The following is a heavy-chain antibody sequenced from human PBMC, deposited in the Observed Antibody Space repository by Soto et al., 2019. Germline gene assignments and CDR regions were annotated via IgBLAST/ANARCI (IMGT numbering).Heavy chain of an antibody. CDR1: GYTFTDYY. V-gene: IGHV1-2*02. CDR2: VNPNSGDT. J-gene: IGHJ4*01. Sequence: ASVKVSCKASGYTFTDYYMQWVRQAPGQGLEWMGWVNPNSGDTNSAQKFQGRVTVTRDTSTSTAYMELSRLRSDDTAVYYCARVDNDSGGYYFDYWGQGTLVTVSS. CDR3: ARVDNDSGGYYFDY. D-gene: IGHD1-26*01.